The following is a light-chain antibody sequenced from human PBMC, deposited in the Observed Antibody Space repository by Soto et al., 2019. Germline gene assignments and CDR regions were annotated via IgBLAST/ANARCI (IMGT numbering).Light chain of an antibody. CDR1: QSVSDS. CDR2: AAS. V-gene: IGKV1-39*01. Sequence: DIQMTQSPSSLSASVGDRVTITCRANQSVSDSLNWYQQKPGKVPKLLIYAASSLRSGVPSRISGSGSGTDFTLTISSLQPEDVATYYCQKYNSAPLTFGGGTKVDIK. J-gene: IGKJ4*01. CDR3: QKYNSAPLT.